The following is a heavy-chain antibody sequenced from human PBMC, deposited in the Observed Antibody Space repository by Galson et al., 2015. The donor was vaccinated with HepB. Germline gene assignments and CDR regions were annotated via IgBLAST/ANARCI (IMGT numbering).Heavy chain of an antibody. Sequence: SLRLSCAASGFTFSSYDMHWVRQATGKGLEWVSAIGTAGDPYYPGSVKGRFTISRENAKNSLYLQMNSLRAGDTAVYYCARGAEKGYCSGGSCYANYYYGMDVWGQGTTVTVSS. CDR2: IGTAGDP. CDR1: GFTFSSYD. J-gene: IGHJ6*02. CDR3: ARGAEKGYCSGGSCYANYYYGMDV. V-gene: IGHV3-13*05. D-gene: IGHD2-15*01.